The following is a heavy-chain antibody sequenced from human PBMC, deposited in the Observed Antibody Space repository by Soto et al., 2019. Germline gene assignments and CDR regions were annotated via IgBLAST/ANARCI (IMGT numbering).Heavy chain of an antibody. CDR3: ARTRDGNNRDGFDI. J-gene: IGHJ3*02. CDR1: GGSISNYY. CDR2: IYYSGTT. Sequence: QVQLQESGPGLVKPSETLSLTCTVSGGSISNYYWSWIRQPPGKGLEWIGSIYYSGTTNYNPSLKSRVNISVDTSKNQFSLKLSSVTAADTAVYYCARTRDGNNRDGFDIWGQGTTVTVS. V-gene: IGHV4-59*01.